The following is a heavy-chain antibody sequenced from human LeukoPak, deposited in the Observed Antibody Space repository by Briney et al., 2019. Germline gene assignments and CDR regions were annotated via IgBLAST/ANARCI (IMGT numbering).Heavy chain of an antibody. CDR1: GGSISSYY. CDR2: IYYSGST. D-gene: IGHD3-22*01. Sequence: SETLSLTCTVSGGSISSYYWSWIRQPPGKGLEWIGYIYYSGSTNYNPSLKSRVTISVDTSKNQFSLKLSSVTAADTAVYYCARRVSDPLKVDYWGQGTLVTVSS. V-gene: IGHV4-59*01. J-gene: IGHJ4*02. CDR3: ARRVSDPLKVDY.